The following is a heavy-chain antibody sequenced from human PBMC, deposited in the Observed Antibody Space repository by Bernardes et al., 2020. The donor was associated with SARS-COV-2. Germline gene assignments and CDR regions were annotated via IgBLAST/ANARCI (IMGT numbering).Heavy chain of an antibody. CDR3: AKEGHSGFDSNVVFDF. D-gene: IGHD5-12*01. J-gene: IGHJ4*02. V-gene: IGHV3-30*18. Sequence: WGTLRLSCAVSGFTFSSYDMYWVRQAPGKGLEWVAVISSDGSDKFYADSVKGRFTMSRDNSKNTLYLQMNSLRADDTAVYYCAKEGHSGFDSNVVFDFWGQGTRVTVSS. CDR2: ISSDGSDK. CDR1: GFTFSSYD.